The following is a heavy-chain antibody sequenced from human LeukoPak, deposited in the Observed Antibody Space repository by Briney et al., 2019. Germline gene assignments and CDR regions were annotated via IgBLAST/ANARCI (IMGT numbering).Heavy chain of an antibody. CDR2: ISSSGGST. CDR3: AKDTKRISGSYI. Sequence: GGSLRLSCAASGFTFSGYAMSWVRQAPGKGLEWVSSISSSGGSTYYADSVKGRFTISRDNSKNSLYLQMNSLRAEDTAIYYCAKDTKRISGSYIWGQGTLVTVSS. D-gene: IGHD1-26*01. CDR1: GFTFSGYA. V-gene: IGHV3-23*01. J-gene: IGHJ4*02.